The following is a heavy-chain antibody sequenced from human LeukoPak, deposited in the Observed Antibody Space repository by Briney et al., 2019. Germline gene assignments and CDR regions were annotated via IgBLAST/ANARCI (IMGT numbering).Heavy chain of an antibody. CDR3: ARGGITIFGVDIGLDY. Sequence: SETLSLTCTVSGGSISSYYWSWIRQPPGKGLEWIGYIYYSGSTYYNPSLKSRVTISVDTSKNQFSLKLSSVTAADTAVYYCARGGITIFGVDIGLDYWGQGTLVTVSS. J-gene: IGHJ4*02. CDR2: IYYSGST. V-gene: IGHV4-59*01. CDR1: GGSISSYY. D-gene: IGHD3-3*01.